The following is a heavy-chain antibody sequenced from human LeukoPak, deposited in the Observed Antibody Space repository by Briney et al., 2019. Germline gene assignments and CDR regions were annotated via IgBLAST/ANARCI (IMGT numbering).Heavy chain of an antibody. V-gene: IGHV4-59*08. D-gene: IGHD3-10*01. J-gene: IGHJ6*03. CDR1: GGSISSYN. CDR3: ARQEVRGLLYYYYYMDV. Sequence: SETLSLTCTVSGGSISSYNWSWIRQPPGEGLEWIGYIYYSGSTNYNPSLKSRVTISVDTSKNQFSLKLSSVTAADTAVYSCARQEVRGLLYYYYYMDVWGKGTTVTVSS. CDR2: IYYSGST.